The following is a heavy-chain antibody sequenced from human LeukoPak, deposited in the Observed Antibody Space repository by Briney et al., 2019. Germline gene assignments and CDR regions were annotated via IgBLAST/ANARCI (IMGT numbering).Heavy chain of an antibody. CDR2: IYYYGSNWIT. Sequence: SQTLSLTCAISGDSVSSYSASWNWFRQSPSRGLEWPGRIYYYGSNWITDYAESVKSRITINPDTSRNQLSMQLNSMTPEDTALYYCTGRRYSGSDGYFDSWGQGTLVTVSS. CDR3: TGRRYSGSDGYFDS. CDR1: GDSVSSYSAS. V-gene: IGHV6-1*01. J-gene: IGHJ4*02. D-gene: IGHD5-12*01.